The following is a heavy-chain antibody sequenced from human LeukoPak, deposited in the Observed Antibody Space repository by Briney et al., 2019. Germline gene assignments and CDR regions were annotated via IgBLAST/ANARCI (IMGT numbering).Heavy chain of an antibody. J-gene: IGHJ5*02. CDR3: ARGRLRLVRGVKNWFDP. CDR1: GYTFTSYD. Sequence: ASVKVSCKASGYTFTSYDINWVRQATGQGLEWMGWMNPNSGNTGYAQKFQGRVTMTRNTSISTAYMELSCLRFEDTAVYYCARGRLRLVRGVKNWFDPWGQGTLVTASS. D-gene: IGHD3-10*01. V-gene: IGHV1-8*01. CDR2: MNPNSGNT.